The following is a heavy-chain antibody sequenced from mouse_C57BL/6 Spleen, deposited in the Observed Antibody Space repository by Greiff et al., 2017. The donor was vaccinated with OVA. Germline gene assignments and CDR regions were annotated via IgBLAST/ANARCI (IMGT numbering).Heavy chain of an antibody. CDR3: ARSGNYPYYYAMDY. J-gene: IGHJ4*01. Sequence: VQLQQSGAELVKPGASVKISCKASGYAFSSYWMNWVKQRPGKGLEWIGQIYPGDGDTNYNGKFKGKATLTADKSSSTAYMQLSSLTSEDSAVYFCARSGNYPYYYAMDYWGQGTSVTVSS. D-gene: IGHD2-1*01. V-gene: IGHV1-80*01. CDR1: GYAFSSYW. CDR2: IYPGDGDT.